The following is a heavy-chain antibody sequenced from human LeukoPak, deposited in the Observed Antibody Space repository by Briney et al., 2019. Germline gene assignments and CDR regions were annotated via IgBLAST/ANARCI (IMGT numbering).Heavy chain of an antibody. D-gene: IGHD1-26*01. V-gene: IGHV1-69*13. J-gene: IGHJ4*02. CDR2: IIPIFGTA. CDR1: GGTFSSYA. CDR3: ARDLWVGATGLFDY. Sequence: ASVKVSCKASGGTFSSYAISWVRQAPGQGLEWMGGIIPIFGTANYAQKFQGRVTITADESTSTAYMGLSSLRSEDTAVYYCARDLWVGATGLFDYWGQGTLVTVSS.